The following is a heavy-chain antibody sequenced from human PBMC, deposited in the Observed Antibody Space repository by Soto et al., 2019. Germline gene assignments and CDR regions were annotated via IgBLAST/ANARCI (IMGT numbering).Heavy chain of an antibody. CDR3: AHSIPWYSSSWYGQWFVP. V-gene: IGHV2-5*02. J-gene: IGHJ5*02. CDR1: GFSLSTSGVG. CDR2: IYWDDDK. Sequence: QITLKESGPTLVKPTQTLTLTCTFSGFSLSTSGVGVGWIRQPPGKALEWLALIYWDDDKRYSPSLKSRLTITKDTSKNPGVLTMTNMDPVDTATYYCAHSIPWYSSSWYGQWFVPWGQGNLVTVSS. D-gene: IGHD6-13*01.